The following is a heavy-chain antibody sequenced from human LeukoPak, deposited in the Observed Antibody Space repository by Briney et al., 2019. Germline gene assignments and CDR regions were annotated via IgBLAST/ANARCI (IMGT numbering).Heavy chain of an antibody. CDR2: IYYSGST. Sequence: SETLSLTCTVSGGSISGSSYYWGWIRQPPGKGLEWIGSIYYSGSTYYNPSLKSRVTISVDTSKNQFSLKLNSVTATDTAVYYCARDARGAAAADDAFDIWGQGTMVTVSS. J-gene: IGHJ3*02. D-gene: IGHD6-13*01. CDR3: ARDARGAAAADDAFDI. V-gene: IGHV4-39*02. CDR1: GGSISGSSYY.